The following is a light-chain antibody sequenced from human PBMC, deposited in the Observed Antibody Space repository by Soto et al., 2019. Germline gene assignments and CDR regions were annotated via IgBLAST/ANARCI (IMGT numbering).Light chain of an antibody. V-gene: IGKV3-20*01. CDR2: GSS. J-gene: IGKJ1*01. CDR1: QRVSSY. CDR3: QQYGTSPQT. Sequence: EIVLAQSPATLSLSPGERATLSFRASQRVSSYLAWYQQKPGQAPRLLIYGSSSRATGTPDRFSGSGSGTDFTLTVSRLEPEDFAVYYCQQYGTSPQTFGQGTKVDIK.